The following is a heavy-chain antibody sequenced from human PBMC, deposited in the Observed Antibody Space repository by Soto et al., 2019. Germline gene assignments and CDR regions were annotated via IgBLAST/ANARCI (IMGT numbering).Heavy chain of an antibody. CDR1: GFTFSSYA. CDR2: ISYDGSNK. V-gene: IGHV3-30-3*01. D-gene: IGHD6-13*01. J-gene: IGHJ6*02. Sequence: QVQLVESGGGVVQPGRSLRLSCAASGFTFSSYAMHWVRQAPGKGLEWVAVISYDGSNKYYAVSVKGRFTISRDNSKNTVYLQMNSLTAEDTAVYYCASEYSSSWYYYGMDVWGQGTTVTVSS. CDR3: ASEYSSSWYYYGMDV.